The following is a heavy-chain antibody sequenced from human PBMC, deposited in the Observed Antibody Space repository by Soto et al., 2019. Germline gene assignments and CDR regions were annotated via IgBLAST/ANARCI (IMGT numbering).Heavy chain of an antibody. J-gene: IGHJ4*02. V-gene: IGHV3-33*01. CDR2: IWYDGSNK. Sequence: VQLVESGGGVVQPGRSLRLSCAASGFTFSSYGMHWVRQAPGKGLEWVAVIWYDGSNKYYADSVKGRFTISRDNSKNTLYLQMNSLRAEDTAVYYCARGGSTIVDGDYFDYWGQGTLVTVSS. CDR3: ARGGSTIVDGDYFDY. D-gene: IGHD5-12*01. CDR1: GFTFSSYG.